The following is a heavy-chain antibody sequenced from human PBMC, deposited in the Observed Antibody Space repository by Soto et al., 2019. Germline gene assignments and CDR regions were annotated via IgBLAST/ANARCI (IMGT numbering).Heavy chain of an antibody. V-gene: IGHV3-23*01. CDR3: AKAYFDILTGYFGDY. CDR2: MSNSGSRT. D-gene: IGHD3-9*01. J-gene: IGHJ4*02. Sequence: VQLLESGGGLVQPGGSLRLSCAASGFTFSNYAMSWVRQAPGKGLEWVSGMSNSGSRTYYAVSVKGRFIISRDNSKNTLYLQMNSLRPEDTAVYYCAKAYFDILTGYFGDYWGQGTLVSVSS. CDR1: GFTFSNYA.